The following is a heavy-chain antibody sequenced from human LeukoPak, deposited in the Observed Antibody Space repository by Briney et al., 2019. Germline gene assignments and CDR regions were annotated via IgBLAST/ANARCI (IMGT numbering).Heavy chain of an antibody. CDR2: IIPIFGTA. D-gene: IGHD2-15*01. CDR1: GGTFSSYA. Sequence: SVKVSCKASGGTFSSYAISWVRQAPGQGLEWMGGIIPIFGTANYAQKFQGRVTITADKSTSTAYMELSSLRSEDTAVYYCARGNGYRSGGSCYPAKYYYYYYGMDVWGKGTTVTVSS. V-gene: IGHV1-69*06. J-gene: IGHJ6*04. CDR3: ARGNGYRSGGSCYPAKYYYYYYGMDV.